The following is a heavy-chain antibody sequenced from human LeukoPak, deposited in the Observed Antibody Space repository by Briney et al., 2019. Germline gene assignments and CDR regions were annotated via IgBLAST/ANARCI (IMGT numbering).Heavy chain of an antibody. CDR1: GFTFTSYA. D-gene: IGHD1-1*01. CDR2: IKSKSEGATR. J-gene: IGHJ4*02. CDR3: AAGTGNSDFDY. Sequence: PGGSLRLSCAASGFTFTSYAMSWVRQAPGKGLEWIGRIKSKSEGATRDFAAPVKGRVTMSRDESKNTVYLHMDSLKIEDTAMYYCAAGTGNSDFDYWGQGTLVTVSS. V-gene: IGHV3-15*01.